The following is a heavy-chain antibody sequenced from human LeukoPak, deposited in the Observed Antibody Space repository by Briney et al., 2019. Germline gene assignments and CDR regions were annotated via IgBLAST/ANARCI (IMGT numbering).Heavy chain of an antibody. CDR3: AREARPHSSSWYHWFDP. V-gene: IGHV1-2*02. CDR1: GYTFTGYY. D-gene: IGHD6-13*01. CDR2: INPNSGGT. Sequence: GESLKISCKASGYTFTGYYMHWVRQAPGQGLEWMGWINPNSGGTNYAQKFQGRVTMTRDTSISTAYMELSRLRSDDTAVYYCAREARPHSSSWYHWFDPWGQGTLVTVSS. J-gene: IGHJ5*02.